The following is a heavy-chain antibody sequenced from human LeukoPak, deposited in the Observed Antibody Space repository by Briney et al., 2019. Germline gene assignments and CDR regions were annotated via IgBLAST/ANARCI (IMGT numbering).Heavy chain of an antibody. V-gene: IGHV4-59*01. CDR1: GGSITNYY. CDR3: ASSRITMVRGVSYYYGLDV. J-gene: IGHJ6*02. D-gene: IGHD3-10*01. CDR2: IYYKGNT. Sequence: PSETLSLTCTVSGGSITNYYWSWIRLPPGKGQEWIGYIYYKGNTNSNPSLKSRVTISVDTSRNQFSLKLTSVTAADTAVYYCASSRITMVRGVSYYYGLDVWGQGTTVTVSS.